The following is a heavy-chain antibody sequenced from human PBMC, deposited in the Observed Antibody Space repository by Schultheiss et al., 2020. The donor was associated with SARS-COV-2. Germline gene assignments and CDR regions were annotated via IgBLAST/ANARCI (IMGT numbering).Heavy chain of an antibody. CDR3: AREDSGYDRRLYNWFDP. CDR1: GGSISSSSYY. Sequence: SETLSLTCTVSGGSISSSSYYWGWIRQPPGKGLEWIGEINHSGSTNYNPSLKSRVTMSVDTSKNQFSLKLSSVTAADTAVYYCAREDSGYDRRLYNWFDPWGLGTLVTVSS. CDR2: INHSGST. V-gene: IGHV4-39*07. J-gene: IGHJ5*02. D-gene: IGHD5-12*01.